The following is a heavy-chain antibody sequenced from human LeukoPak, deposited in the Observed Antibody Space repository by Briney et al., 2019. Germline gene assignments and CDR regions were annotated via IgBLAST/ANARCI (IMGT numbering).Heavy chain of an antibody. CDR3: ARSYYYDSSLVFDI. Sequence: SDTLSLTCTVSGGSISSGGYYWSWIRQHPGKGLEWIGYIYYSGSTYYNPSLKSRVTISVDTSKNRFSLKLSSVTAADTAVYYCARSYYYDSSLVFDIWGQGTMVTVSS. V-gene: IGHV4-31*03. D-gene: IGHD3-22*01. CDR2: IYYSGST. J-gene: IGHJ3*02. CDR1: GGSISSGGYY.